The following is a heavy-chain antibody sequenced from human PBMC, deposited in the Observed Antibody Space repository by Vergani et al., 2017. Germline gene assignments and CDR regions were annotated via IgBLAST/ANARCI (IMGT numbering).Heavy chain of an antibody. CDR1: GFTFSSYS. J-gene: IGHJ6*03. Sequence: EVQLVESGGGLVKPGGSLRLSCAASGFTFSSYSMNWVRQAPGKWLEWVSRINSDGSSTSYADSVKGRFTISRDNAKNTLYLQMNSLRAEDTAVYYCARDGTDRTTRYYYYYMDVWGKGTTVTVSS. CDR3: ARDGTDRTTRYYYYYMDV. V-gene: IGHV3-74*01. D-gene: IGHD2/OR15-2a*01. CDR2: INSDGSST.